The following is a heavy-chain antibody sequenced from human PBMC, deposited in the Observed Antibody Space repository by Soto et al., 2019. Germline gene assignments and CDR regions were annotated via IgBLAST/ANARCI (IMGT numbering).Heavy chain of an antibody. V-gene: IGHV3-30-3*01. CDR1: GFTFSSYA. CDR3: ARALQYSSSSYYFDY. Sequence: QVQLVESGGGVVQPGRSLRLSCAASGFTFSSYAMHWVRQAPGKGLELVAVISYDGSNKYYADSVKGRFTISRDNSKNTLYLQMNRLRAEDTAVYYCARALQYSSSSYYFDYWGQGTLVTVSS. CDR2: ISYDGSNK. J-gene: IGHJ4*02. D-gene: IGHD6-13*01.